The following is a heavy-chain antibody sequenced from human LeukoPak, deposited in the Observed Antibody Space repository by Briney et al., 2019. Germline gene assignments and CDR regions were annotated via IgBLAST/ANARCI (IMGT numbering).Heavy chain of an antibody. J-gene: IGHJ3*02. CDR3: AKDHRFSVADPFDI. CDR2: ISGGGGST. Sequence: GGSLRLSCAASGFTFSSYGMSWVRQAPGKGLEWVSAISGGGGSTNYADSVKGRFTISRDNSKNTLYLQINSLRAEDTALYYCAKDHRFSVADPFDIWGQGTMVTVS. CDR1: GFTFSSYG. D-gene: IGHD4-23*01. V-gene: IGHV3-23*01.